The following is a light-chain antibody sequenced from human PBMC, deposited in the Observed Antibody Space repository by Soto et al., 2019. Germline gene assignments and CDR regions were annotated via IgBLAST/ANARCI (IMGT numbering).Light chain of an antibody. Sequence: DIVMTQSPESLAVSLGERATINCKSSQSVLYSSNNKNFLGWYQQKVGQPPKLLIYWASTWESGVPDRFSGSGSGTDFTLTISSLQAEDVAIYYCQQYYNNPITFGQGTRLEIK. V-gene: IGKV4-1*01. CDR3: QQYYNNPIT. J-gene: IGKJ5*01. CDR1: QSVLYSSNNKNF. CDR2: WAS.